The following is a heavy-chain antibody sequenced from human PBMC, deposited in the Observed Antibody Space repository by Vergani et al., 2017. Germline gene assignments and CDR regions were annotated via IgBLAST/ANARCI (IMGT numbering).Heavy chain of an antibody. V-gene: IGHV5-51*01. CDR2: IYPGDSEV. D-gene: IGHD3-10*01. CDR3: ASGGHGSENGGALQL. J-gene: IGHJ3*01. CDR1: GYIFSNFW. Sequence: EEQLVQSGSETKKPGESLKISCQAFGYIFSNFWIGWVRQRPGRGLEWMGIIYPGDSEVKSNPTFRGQVIFSVDTSVNTAYLQWRSLQASDTATYFCASGGHGSENGGALQLWGQGTNITVSS.